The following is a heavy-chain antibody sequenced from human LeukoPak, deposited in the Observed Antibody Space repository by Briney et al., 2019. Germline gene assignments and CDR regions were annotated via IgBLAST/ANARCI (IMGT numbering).Heavy chain of an antibody. CDR2: IYYSGTT. Sequence: SQTLSLTCTVSGGSINNDDYYWSWVRQQPGKGLEWIAYIYYSGTTYYNPSLKSRVTISIDTSKDQFSLKLSLVTAADTAVYYCARLRGRIAAYYFDYWGQGILATVSS. V-gene: IGHV4-31*03. CDR1: GGSINNDDYY. CDR3: ARLRGRIAAYYFDY. D-gene: IGHD6-25*01. J-gene: IGHJ4*02.